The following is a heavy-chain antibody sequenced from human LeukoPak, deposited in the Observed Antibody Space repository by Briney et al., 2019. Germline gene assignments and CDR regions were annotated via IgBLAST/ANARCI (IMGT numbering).Heavy chain of an antibody. CDR3: ARDLAYGYEEFDY. CDR1: GFTVSTNY. D-gene: IGHD5-18*01. V-gene: IGHV3-66*01. Sequence: GGSLRLSCAASGFTVSTNYMNWVRQAPGKGLEWVSVIYSSGSTYYGDSVKGRFTISTDNSKNTLYLQMNSLRAEDTAVYYCARDLAYGYEEFDYWGQGTLVTVSS. CDR2: IYSSGST. J-gene: IGHJ4*02.